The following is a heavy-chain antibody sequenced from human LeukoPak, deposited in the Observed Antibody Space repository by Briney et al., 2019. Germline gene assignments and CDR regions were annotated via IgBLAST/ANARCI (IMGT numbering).Heavy chain of an antibody. Sequence: GGSLRLSCAASGFTFNKYAMNWVRQPPGKGLEWVSSISSSSSYIYYADSVKGRFTISRDNAKKSLYLQMNSLRAEDTAVYYCARGFDNYYALPGGYWGQGTLVTVSS. CDR1: GFTFNKYA. D-gene: IGHD3-10*01. V-gene: IGHV3-21*01. J-gene: IGHJ4*02. CDR2: ISSSSSYI. CDR3: ARGFDNYYALPGGY.